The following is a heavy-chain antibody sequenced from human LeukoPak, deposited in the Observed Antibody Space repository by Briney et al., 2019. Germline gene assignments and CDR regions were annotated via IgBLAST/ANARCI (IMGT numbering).Heavy chain of an antibody. CDR2: INHSGST. Sequence: SETLPLTCAVYGGSFSGYYWSWIRQPPGKGLEWIGEINHSGSTNYNPSLKSRVTISVDTSKNQFSLKLSSVTAADTAVYYCARGPPQPDYGDYGNSQGFDYWGQGTLVTVSS. D-gene: IGHD4-17*01. J-gene: IGHJ4*02. V-gene: IGHV4-34*01. CDR3: ARGPPQPDYGDYGNSQGFDY. CDR1: GGSFSGYY.